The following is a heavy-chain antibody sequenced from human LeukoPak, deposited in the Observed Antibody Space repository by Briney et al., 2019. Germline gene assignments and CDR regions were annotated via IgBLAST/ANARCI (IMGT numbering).Heavy chain of an antibody. CDR2: INPNSGGT. Sequence: ASVKVSCKASGYTFTGYYMHWVRQAPGQGLEWMGWINPNSGGTNYAQKFQARVTMTRDTSISTAYMELSRLRSDDTAVYYCARGYCSSISCYYYFDYWGQGTLVTVSS. V-gene: IGHV1-2*02. J-gene: IGHJ4*02. CDR1: GYTFTGYY. CDR3: ARGYCSSISCYYYFDY. D-gene: IGHD2-2*01.